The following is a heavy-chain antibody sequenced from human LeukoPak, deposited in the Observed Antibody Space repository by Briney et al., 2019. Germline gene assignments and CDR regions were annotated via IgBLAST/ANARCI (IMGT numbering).Heavy chain of an antibody. D-gene: IGHD5-18*01. CDR2: IYTSGST. CDR3: ARGLLWFLDAFDI. CDR1: GGSISSGSYH. Sequence: PSETLSLTCTVSGGSISSGSYHWSWIRQPAGKGLEWIGRIYTSGSTNHNPSLKSRVTISVDTSKNQFSLKLSSVTAADTAVYYCARGLLWFLDAFDIWGQGTMVTVSS. J-gene: IGHJ3*02. V-gene: IGHV4-61*02.